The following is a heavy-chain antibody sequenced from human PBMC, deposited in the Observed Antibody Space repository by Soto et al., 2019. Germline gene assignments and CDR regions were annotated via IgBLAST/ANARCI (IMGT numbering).Heavy chain of an antibody. CDR1: GFTFSSYG. CDR2: IWYDGSNK. CDR3: AGGVRFGELGDYMDV. J-gene: IGHJ6*03. Sequence: HPGGSLRLSCAASGFTFSSYGMHWVRQAPGKGLEWVAVIWYDGSNKYYADSVKGRFTISRDNSKNTLYLQMNSLRAEDTAVYYCAGGVRFGELGDYMDVWGKGTTVTVSS. V-gene: IGHV3-33*01. D-gene: IGHD3-10*01.